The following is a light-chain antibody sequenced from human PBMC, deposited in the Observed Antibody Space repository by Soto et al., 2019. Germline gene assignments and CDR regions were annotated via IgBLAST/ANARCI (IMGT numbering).Light chain of an antibody. CDR2: GAS. CDR3: QQYGSSRWT. J-gene: IGKJ1*01. CDR1: QSVSSNY. Sequence: EIVLTQSPGTLSLSPGERATLSCRASQSVSSNYLVWYQQKPGQAPRLLIYGASSRATGIPDRFSGSGSGTDFTLTISRLEPEDFAVYYCQQYGSSRWTFGQGTKVDIK. V-gene: IGKV3-20*01.